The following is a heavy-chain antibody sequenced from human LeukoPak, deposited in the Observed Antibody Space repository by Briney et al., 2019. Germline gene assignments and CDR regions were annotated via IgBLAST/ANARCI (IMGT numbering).Heavy chain of an antibody. D-gene: IGHD3-22*01. Sequence: SGGSLRLSCAGSGFTFSTYNMNWVRQAPGKGLEWVTSITSSSSYTFYADSVKGRFTISRDNSKNTLYLQMNSLRAEDTAVYYCARDFYDSSGYYPWGYWGQGTLVTVSS. J-gene: IGHJ4*02. CDR2: ITSSSSYT. V-gene: IGHV3-21*01. CDR1: GFTFSTYN. CDR3: ARDFYDSSGYYPWGY.